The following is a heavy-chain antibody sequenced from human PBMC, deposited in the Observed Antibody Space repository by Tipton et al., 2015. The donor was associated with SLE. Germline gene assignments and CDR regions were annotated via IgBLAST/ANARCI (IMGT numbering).Heavy chain of an antibody. CDR1: GFTFDDYA. J-gene: IGHJ4*02. CDR3: AKGGAGGLYFDS. D-gene: IGHD3/OR15-3a*01. CDR2: ISWHSGNI. V-gene: IGHV3-9*01. Sequence: SLRLSCAASGFTFDDYAMHWVRQAPGKGLEWVSGISWHSGNIGYADSVKGRFTISRDNAKNSLYLQMDSLRTDDTALYYCAKGGAGGLYFDSWGQGTLVTVSS.